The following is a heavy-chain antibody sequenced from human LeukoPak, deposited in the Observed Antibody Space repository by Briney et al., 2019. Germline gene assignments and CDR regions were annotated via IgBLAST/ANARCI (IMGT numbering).Heavy chain of an antibody. J-gene: IGHJ4*02. Sequence: TTSETLSLTCAVYGGSFSGYYWSWIRQPPGKGLEWIGEINHRGSTNYNPSLKSRVTISVDTSKNQFSLKLSSVTAADTAVYYCARTYDSSGYQYFDYWGQGTLVTVSS. CDR1: GGSFSGYY. CDR2: INHRGST. D-gene: IGHD3-22*01. CDR3: ARTYDSSGYQYFDY. V-gene: IGHV4-34*01.